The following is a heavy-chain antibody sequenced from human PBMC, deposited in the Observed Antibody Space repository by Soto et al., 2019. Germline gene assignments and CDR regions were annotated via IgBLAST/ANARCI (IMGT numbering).Heavy chain of an antibody. J-gene: IGHJ4*02. D-gene: IGHD2-21*02. CDR2: IYHSGST. CDR3: ARVRLAYCGGDCPNYFDY. V-gene: IGHV4-30-2*01. Sequence: SETLSLTCAVSGGSISSGGYSWSWIRQPPGKGLEWIGYIYHSGSTYYNPSLKSRVTISVDRSKNQFSLKLSSVTAADTAVYYCARVRLAYCGGDCPNYFDYWGQGTLVTVSS. CDR1: GGSISSGGYS.